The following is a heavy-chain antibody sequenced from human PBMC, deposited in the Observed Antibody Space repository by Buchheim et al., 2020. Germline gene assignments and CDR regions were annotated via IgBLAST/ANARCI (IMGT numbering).Heavy chain of an antibody. V-gene: IGHV3-7*01. J-gene: IGHJ4*02. D-gene: IGHD6-13*01. CDR3: ARVYIAAPIEF. CDR1: GFTLSYYW. Sequence: EVQLVESGGGLVQPGGSLKLSCVGSGFTLSYYWMSWARQAPGKGLEWVANINRDGSETYYVDSVKGRFTISRINAKNSLYLKMNSLRAEDTSLYYCARVYIAAPIEFLGQGTL. CDR2: INRDGSET.